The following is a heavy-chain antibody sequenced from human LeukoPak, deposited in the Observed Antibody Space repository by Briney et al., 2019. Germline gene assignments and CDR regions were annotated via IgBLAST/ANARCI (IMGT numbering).Heavy chain of an antibody. CDR2: INHSGST. CDR3: ARGVSSVGATREDYFDY. CDR1: GGSFSGYY. V-gene: IGHV4-34*01. D-gene: IGHD1-26*01. J-gene: IGHJ4*02. Sequence: SETLSLTCAVYGGSFSGYYWSWIRQPPGKGLEWIGEINHSGSTNYNPSLKSRGTISVDTSKNQLSLKLSSVTAADTAVYYCARGVSSVGATREDYFDYWGQGTLVTASS.